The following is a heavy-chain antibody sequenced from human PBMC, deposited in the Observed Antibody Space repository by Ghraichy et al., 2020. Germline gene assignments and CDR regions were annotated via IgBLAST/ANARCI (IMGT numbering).Heavy chain of an antibody. CDR3: ARDYMGEDTAMVSGGGVKRFDP. V-gene: IGHV1-18*01. J-gene: IGHJ5*02. Sequence: ASVKVSCKASGYTFTSYGISWVRQAPGQGLEWMGWISAYNGNTNYAQKLQGRVTMTTDTSTSTAYMELRSLRSDDTAVYYCARDYMGEDTAMVSGGGVKRFDPWGQGTLVTVSS. D-gene: IGHD5-18*01. CDR1: GYTFTSYG. CDR2: ISAYNGNT.